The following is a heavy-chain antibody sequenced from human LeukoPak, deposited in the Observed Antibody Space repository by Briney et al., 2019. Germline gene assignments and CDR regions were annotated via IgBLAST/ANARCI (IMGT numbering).Heavy chain of an antibody. V-gene: IGHV1-69*13. D-gene: IGHD4-17*01. J-gene: IGHJ4*02. CDR1: GYTFTGYY. CDR3: ARIGQHDYGDYGSDY. CDR2: IIPILGTA. Sequence: GAPVKVSCKASGYTFTGYYMHWVRQAPGQGLEWMGGIIPILGTANDAQKFQGRVTITADEPTRTAYMELSSLRSEDTAVYYCARIGQHDYGDYGSDYWGQGTLVTVSS.